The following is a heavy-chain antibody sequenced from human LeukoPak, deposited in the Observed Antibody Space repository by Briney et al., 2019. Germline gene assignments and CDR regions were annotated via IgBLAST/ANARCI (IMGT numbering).Heavy chain of an antibody. CDR1: GGSFSGYY. J-gene: IGHJ6*03. D-gene: IGHD5-18*01. CDR3: ARVGYSYAVNDWSRTGLGAYATKYSDYMDV. V-gene: IGHV4-34*01. Sequence: SETLSLTCAVYGGSFSGYYWSWIRQPPGKGLEWIGEINHSGSTNYNPSLKSRVTISVDTSKNQFSLKLSSVTAADTAVYFCARVGYSYAVNDWSRTGLGAYATKYSDYMDVWGKGTTVTVSS. CDR2: INHSGST.